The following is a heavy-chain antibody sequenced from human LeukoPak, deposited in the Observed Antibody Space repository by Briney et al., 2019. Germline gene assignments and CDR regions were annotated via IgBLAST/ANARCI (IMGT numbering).Heavy chain of an antibody. J-gene: IGHJ6*02. CDR3: ARGYDFWSGYYTPIYYYYYGMDV. CDR2: IYYSGST. V-gene: IGHV4-59*01. D-gene: IGHD3-3*01. CDR1: GGSISSYY. Sequence: SETLSLTCTVSGGSISSYYWSWIRQPPGKGLEWIGYIYYSGSTNYNPSLKSRVTISVDTSKNQFSLKLSSVTAADTAVYYCARGYDFWSGYYTPIYYYYYGMDVWGQGTTVTVSS.